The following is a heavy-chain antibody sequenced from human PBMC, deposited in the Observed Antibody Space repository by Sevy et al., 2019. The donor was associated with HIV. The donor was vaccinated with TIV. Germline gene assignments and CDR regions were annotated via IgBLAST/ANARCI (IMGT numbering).Heavy chain of an antibody. CDR1: GFTFSSYS. V-gene: IGHV3-21*01. D-gene: IGHD3-22*01. Sequence: GGSLRLSCAASGFTFSSYSMNWVRQAPGKGLEWVSSISSSSSYIYYADSVKGRFTISRDNAKNSLYLQMNSLRAEETAVYYCARDYYDSSGYYSDAFDIWGQGTMVTVSS. CDR3: ARDYYDSSGYYSDAFDI. J-gene: IGHJ3*02. CDR2: ISSSSSYI.